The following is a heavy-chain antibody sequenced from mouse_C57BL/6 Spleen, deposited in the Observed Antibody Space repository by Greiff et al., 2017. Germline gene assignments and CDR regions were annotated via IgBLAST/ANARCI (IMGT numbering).Heavy chain of an antibody. CDR2: ISSGSSTI. CDR1: GFTFSDYG. CDR3: AKCYDGYYDYYAMDY. D-gene: IGHD2-3*01. J-gene: IGHJ4*01. V-gene: IGHV5-17*01. Sequence: EVKLMESGGGLVKPGGSLKLSCAASGFTFSDYGMHWVRQAPEKGLEWVAYISSGSSTIYYADTVKGRFTISRDNAKNTLFLQMTSLRSEDTAMYYCAKCYDGYYDYYAMDYWGQGTSVTVSS.